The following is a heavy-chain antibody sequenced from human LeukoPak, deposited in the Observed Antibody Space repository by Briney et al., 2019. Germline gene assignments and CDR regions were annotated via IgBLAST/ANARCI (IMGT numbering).Heavy chain of an antibody. CDR1: GGSFSGYY. D-gene: IGHD5-18*01. V-gene: IGHV4-34*01. CDR2: INHSGST. J-gene: IGHJ4*02. Sequence: SETLSLTCAVYGGSFSGYYWSWIRQPPGKGLEWIGEINHSGSTNYNPSLKSRVTISVGTSKNQFSLKLSSVTAADTAVYYCARGGYSYGFDYWGQGTLVTVSS. CDR3: ARGGYSYGFDY.